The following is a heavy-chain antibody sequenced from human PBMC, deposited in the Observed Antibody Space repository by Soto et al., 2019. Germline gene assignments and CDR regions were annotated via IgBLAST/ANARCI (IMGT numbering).Heavy chain of an antibody. CDR2: ISPMFHKA. CDR3: ARDVAIHTPVYGA. CDR1: GGTFGHYA. D-gene: IGHD2-21*01. V-gene: IGHV1-69*01. Sequence: QLQLVQSGTEVKKPGSSVTVSCKASGGTFGHYAINWLRQAPGQGLQWMGDISPMFHKANYEQTFQGRVSITAGEATNPGYMERSSLKSEYTDLSFCARDVAIHTPVYGACGQGTLVTVAS. J-gene: IGHJ5*02.